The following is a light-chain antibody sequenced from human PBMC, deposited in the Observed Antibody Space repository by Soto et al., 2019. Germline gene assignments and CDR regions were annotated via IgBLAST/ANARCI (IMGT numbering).Light chain of an antibody. V-gene: IGKV3-20*01. Sequence: EIVLTQSPGTLSLSPGERATLSCRASQSVSSSYLTWYQQKPGQAPRLLIYRASSRATGIPDRFSGSGSGTDFTLTISRLEPEDFAVYYCQPFGSSSYTFGQGTKLEIK. CDR3: QPFGSSSYT. CDR1: QSVSSSY. J-gene: IGKJ2*01. CDR2: RAS.